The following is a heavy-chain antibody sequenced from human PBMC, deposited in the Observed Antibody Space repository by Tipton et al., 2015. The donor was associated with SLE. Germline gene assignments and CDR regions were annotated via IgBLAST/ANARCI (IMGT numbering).Heavy chain of an antibody. D-gene: IGHD6-19*01. Sequence: TLSLTCTVSGGSISSGSYYWSWIRQPAGKGLEWIGRIYTSGSTNYNPPLKSRVTISVDTSKNQFSRKLSSVTAADTAVYYCARGRIAVAGNHFDYWGQGTLVTVSS. CDR3: ARGRIAVAGNHFDY. CDR2: IYTSGST. J-gene: IGHJ4*02. V-gene: IGHV4-61*02. CDR1: GGSISSGSYY.